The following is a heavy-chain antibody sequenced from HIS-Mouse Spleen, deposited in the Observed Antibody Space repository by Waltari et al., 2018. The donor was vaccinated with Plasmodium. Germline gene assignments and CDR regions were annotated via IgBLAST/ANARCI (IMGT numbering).Heavy chain of an antibody. Sequence: EVQLVESGGGLVKPGGSLRLSCAASGFTFSSYSMNWFRRAPGKGLEWVSAISSSSSYIYYADSVKGRFTISRDNAKNSLYLQMNSLRAEDTAVYYCAREDILTGYYNDYWYFDLWGRGTLVTVSS. CDR2: ISSSSSYI. V-gene: IGHV3-21*01. CDR1: GFTFSSYS. J-gene: IGHJ2*01. D-gene: IGHD3-9*01. CDR3: AREDILTGYYNDYWYFDL.